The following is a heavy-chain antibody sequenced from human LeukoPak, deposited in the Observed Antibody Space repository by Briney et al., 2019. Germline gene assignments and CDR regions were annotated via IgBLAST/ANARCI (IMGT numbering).Heavy chain of an antibody. CDR3: ARSYYYGSGSDAFDI. CDR1: GYTFTSYG. Sequence: ASVKVSCKASGYTFTSYGISWVRQAPGQGLEWMGWISAYNGNTNYAQKLQGRVTMTTDTSTSTAYMELRSLRSDDTAVYYCARSYYYGSGSDAFDIWGQGIMVTVSS. CDR2: ISAYNGNT. V-gene: IGHV1-18*01. D-gene: IGHD3-10*01. J-gene: IGHJ3*02.